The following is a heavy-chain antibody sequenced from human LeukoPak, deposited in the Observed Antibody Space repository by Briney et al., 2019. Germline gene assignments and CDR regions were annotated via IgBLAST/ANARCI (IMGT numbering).Heavy chain of an antibody. J-gene: IGHJ4*02. V-gene: IGHV3-74*01. CDR2: INSDGSSI. CDR3: ARDNSYGIDY. D-gene: IGHD5-18*01. CDR1: GSTFSIYR. Sequence: GEPLKISCAASGSTFSIYRMHWVRHAPGKGLVWVSLINSDGSSITYAGSVKGRFTISRDNAKNTVYLQMNSLRAEDTAVYYCARDNSYGIDYWGQGTLVTVSS.